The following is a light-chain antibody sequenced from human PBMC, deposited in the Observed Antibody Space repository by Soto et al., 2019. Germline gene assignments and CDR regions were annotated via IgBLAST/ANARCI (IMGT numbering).Light chain of an antibody. CDR1: SSDVGTYDY. CDR3: RSYAGRSMYV. V-gene: IGLV2-8*01. J-gene: IGLJ1*01. CDR2: GVT. Sequence: PRSACCSPGHLVTFSCTGTSSDVGTYDYVSWYQQYPGNAPKLFIYGVTRRPSRVPDRFSGSKSGNTAALTVSGLQAEDEAYYYCRSYAGRSMYVFGTGTKVTVL.